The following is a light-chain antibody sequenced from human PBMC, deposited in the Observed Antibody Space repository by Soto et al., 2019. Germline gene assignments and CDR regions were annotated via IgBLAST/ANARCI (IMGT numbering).Light chain of an antibody. Sequence: EIVLTQSPGTLSLSPGERATLSCRASQSVSSSYLAWYQQKPGQAPRLLIYGASSRATGIPDRFSGSGSGTDFTLTISRLEPEDFAVYYCQQFGGSRLTFGGGTRVEI. V-gene: IGKV3-20*01. CDR1: QSVSSSY. CDR3: QQFGGSRLT. CDR2: GAS. J-gene: IGKJ4*01.